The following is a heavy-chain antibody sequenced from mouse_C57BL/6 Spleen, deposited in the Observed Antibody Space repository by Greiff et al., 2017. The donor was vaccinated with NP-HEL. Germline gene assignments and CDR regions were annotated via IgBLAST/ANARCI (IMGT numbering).Heavy chain of an antibody. D-gene: IGHD2-3*01. CDR2: IYPGSGST. J-gene: IGHJ4*01. Sequence: VQLQESGAELVKPGASVKMSCKASGYTFTSYWITWVKQRPGQGLEWIGDIYPGSGSTNYNEKFKSKATLTVDTSSSTAYMQLSSLTSEDSAVYYCERGGDGYLYAMDYWGQGTSVTVSS. CDR1: GYTFTSYW. V-gene: IGHV1-55*01. CDR3: ERGGDGYLYAMDY.